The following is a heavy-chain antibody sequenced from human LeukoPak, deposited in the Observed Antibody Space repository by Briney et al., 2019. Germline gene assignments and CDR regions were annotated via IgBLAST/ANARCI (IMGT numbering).Heavy chain of an antibody. D-gene: IGHD5-12*01. CDR2: ISAYNGNT. CDR1: GFPFSSLG. J-gene: IGHJ4*02. V-gene: IGHV1-18*01. Sequence: GPVEVSCKASGFPFSSLGISRGGQAPGPGPGGIGWISAYNGNTNYAQKLQGRVTMTTDTSTSTAYMELRSLRSDDTAVYYCARDRVYGGYGYWGQGTLVTVSS. CDR3: ARDRVYGGYGY.